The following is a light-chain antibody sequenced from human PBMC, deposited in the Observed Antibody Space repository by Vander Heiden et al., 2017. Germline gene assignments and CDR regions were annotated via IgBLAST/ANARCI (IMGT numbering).Light chain of an antibody. CDR2: SHN. J-gene: IGLJ2*01. V-gene: IGLV1-44*01. Sequence: QSVLTQPPSASGTPGQRVTISCSGSSSNIGSKAVNWYQQLPGTAPKLLIYSHNQRPSGVPDRFSASKSGTSASLAISGLQSEDEADYYCAAWDDSLNGPVFGGGTKLTVL. CDR3: AAWDDSLNGPV. CDR1: SSNIGSKA.